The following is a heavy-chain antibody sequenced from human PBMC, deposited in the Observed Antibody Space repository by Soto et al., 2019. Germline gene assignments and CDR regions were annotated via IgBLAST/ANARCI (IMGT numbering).Heavy chain of an antibody. D-gene: IGHD6-25*01. CDR3: ARMPAGGRLGYYYGMDV. J-gene: IGHJ6*02. CDR2: IDCDDDK. CDR1: GFSLSTSGMC. Sequence: SGPTLVNPTQTLTLTCTFSGFSLSTSGMCVSWIRQPPGKALEWLALIDCDDDKYYSTSLKTRLTISKDTSKNQVVLTMTNMDPVQTATYYCARMPAGGRLGYYYGMDVWVQGTPVTVSS. V-gene: IGHV2-70*01.